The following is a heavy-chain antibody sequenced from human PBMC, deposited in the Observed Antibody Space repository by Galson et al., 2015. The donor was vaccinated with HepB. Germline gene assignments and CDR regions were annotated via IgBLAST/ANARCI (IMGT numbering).Heavy chain of an antibody. CDR3: ARYCSVVTCFTGSLDV. CDR2: IIPIFGSA. J-gene: IGHJ6*04. D-gene: IGHD2-15*01. CDR1: GGPITNRA. V-gene: IGHV1-69*05. Sequence: SVKVSCKASGGPITNRAIAWVRQAPGQGLEWMGGIIPIFGSANYAEKFQGRVTMTRDASINTAYMELSGLRSDDTATYYCARYCSVVTCFTGSLDVWGTGTTVTVSS.